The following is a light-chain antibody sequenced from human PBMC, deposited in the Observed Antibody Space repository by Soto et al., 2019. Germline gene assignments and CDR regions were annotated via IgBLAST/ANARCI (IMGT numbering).Light chain of an antibody. CDR1: SSDVVGSNY. Sequence: QSALIQPASVSGSPGQSLTISCTGTSSDVVGSNYVSWYQHHPHRAPKLLIYEVDYRPSGVSNRFSGSKSGNTASLTISGLQAEDEADYYCSSYTSSNTLEVFGFGTKLTVL. CDR3: SSYTSSNTLEV. V-gene: IGLV2-14*01. CDR2: EVD. J-gene: IGLJ1*01.